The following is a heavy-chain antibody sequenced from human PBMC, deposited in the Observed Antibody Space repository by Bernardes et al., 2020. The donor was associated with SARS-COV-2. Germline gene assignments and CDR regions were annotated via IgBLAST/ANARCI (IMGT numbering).Heavy chain of an antibody. CDR1: GYTLTALS. CDR3: ATGPPIAAAGNWFDP. D-gene: IGHD6-13*01. J-gene: IGHJ5*02. CDR2: FDPEDGET. V-gene: IGHV1-24*01. Sequence: ASVKVSCKVSGYTLTALSMHWVRQAPGQGLEWMGGFDPEDGETIYAQKFQGRVTMTEDTSTDTAYMELSSLRSEDTAVYYCATGPPIAAAGNWFDPWGQGTLVTVSS.